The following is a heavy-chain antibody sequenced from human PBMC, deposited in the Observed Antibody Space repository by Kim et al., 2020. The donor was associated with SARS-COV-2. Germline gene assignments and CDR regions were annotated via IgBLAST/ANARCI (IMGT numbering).Heavy chain of an antibody. CDR1: GFTFSSDA. Sequence: GGSLRLSCAASGFTFSSDAMNWVRQAPGKGLEWVSVIYSGDSSTYNADSVKGRLTIDRDNSKNTLYLQMNSLRAEDTAVYYCAKEGVTPKYYYYCGMDVWGQGTTVTVSS. V-gene: IGHV3-23*03. D-gene: IGHD2-21*02. J-gene: IGHJ6*02. CDR3: AKEGVTPKYYYYCGMDV. CDR2: IYSGDSST.